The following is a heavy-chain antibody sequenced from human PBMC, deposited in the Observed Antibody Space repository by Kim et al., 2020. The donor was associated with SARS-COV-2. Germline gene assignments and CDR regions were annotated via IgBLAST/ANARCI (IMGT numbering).Heavy chain of an antibody. D-gene: IGHD2-2*01. CDR3: ARSYCSSTSCYLLDY. J-gene: IGHJ4*02. V-gene: IGHV1-3*01. Sequence: QKFQGRVTITRDTSASTAYMELSSLRSEDTAVYYCARSYCSSTSCYLLDYWGQGTLVTVSS.